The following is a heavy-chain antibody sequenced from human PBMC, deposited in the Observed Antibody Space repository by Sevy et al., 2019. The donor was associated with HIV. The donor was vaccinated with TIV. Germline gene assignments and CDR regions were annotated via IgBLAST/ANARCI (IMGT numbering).Heavy chain of an antibody. CDR1: EFTFRNYA. CDR2: ISGSGGET. D-gene: IGHD3-22*01. CDR3: AKDMIVVVVEAIDV. J-gene: IGHJ3*01. Sequence: GGSLRLSCAASEFTFRNYAMNWVRQAPGKGLEWVSSISGSGGETYYADSVKGRFTISRDKSKNTLYLQMNSLRVEDTAVYYCAKDMIVVVVEAIDVWGQGTMVTVSS. V-gene: IGHV3-23*01.